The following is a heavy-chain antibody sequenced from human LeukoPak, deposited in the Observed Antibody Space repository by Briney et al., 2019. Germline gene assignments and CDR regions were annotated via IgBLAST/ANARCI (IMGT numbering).Heavy chain of an antibody. CDR3: ARRLTQYDCFDP. CDR1: GDSVSSNSVT. J-gene: IGHJ5*02. V-gene: IGHV6-1*01. CDR2: TYYRSTWYN. D-gene: IGHD2-2*01. Sequence: PSQTLSLTCAISGDSVSSNSVTWNWIRQSPSRGLEWLVRTYYRSTWYNDYAVSVRGRITVNPDTSKNQFSLHLNSVTPEDTAVYYCARRLTQYDCFDPWDRGILVTVSS.